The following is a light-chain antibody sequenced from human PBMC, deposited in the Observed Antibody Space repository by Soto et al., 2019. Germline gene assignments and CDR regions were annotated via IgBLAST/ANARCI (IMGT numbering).Light chain of an antibody. V-gene: IGLV4-69*01. CDR2: LNRDGSH. CDR3: QTWGTGIVI. J-gene: IGLJ2*01. CDR1: SGHSNYA. Sequence: QPVLTQSPSASASLGASVKLTCTLSSGHSNYAIAWHQQQPEKGPRYLMKLNRDGSHSKGDGIPNRFSGSSSGAERYLTISLLQSEDEADYYCQTWGTGIVIFGGGTKVTVL.